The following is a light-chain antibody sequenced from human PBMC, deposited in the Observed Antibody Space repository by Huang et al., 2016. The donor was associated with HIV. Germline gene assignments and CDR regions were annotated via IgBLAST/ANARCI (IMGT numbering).Light chain of an antibody. CDR2: GSS. V-gene: IGKV3-15*01. J-gene: IGKJ4*01. CDR3: HQYNNWLLS. CDR1: RSVSTN. Sequence: EIVMTQSPATLSVSPGERVTLSCRANRSVSTNLAWYQQRPGQAPRLLIYGSSTRAPGIPARFSGSWSGTDFSLTISILQSEDFALYYCHQYNNWLLSFGGGTRVDI.